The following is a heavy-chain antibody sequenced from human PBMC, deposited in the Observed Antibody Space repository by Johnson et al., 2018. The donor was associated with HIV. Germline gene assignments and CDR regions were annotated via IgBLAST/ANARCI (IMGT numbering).Heavy chain of an antibody. CDR3: ARGDSSGWDAFDI. V-gene: IGHV3-30*04. J-gene: IGHJ3*02. D-gene: IGHD6-19*01. CDR2: ISYDGSNK. Sequence: QVQLVESGGGLVQPGGSLRLSCAASGFTFDDYAMHWVRQAPGKGLEWVAVISYDGSNKYYADSVKGRFTISRDNSKNTLYLQMNSLRAEDTAVYYCARGDSSGWDAFDIWGQGTMVTVSS. CDR1: GFTFDDYA.